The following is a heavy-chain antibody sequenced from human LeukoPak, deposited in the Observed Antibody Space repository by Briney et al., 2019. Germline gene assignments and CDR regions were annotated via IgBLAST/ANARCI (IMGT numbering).Heavy chain of an antibody. CDR1: GGSISSYY. CDR2: IHYTGST. V-gene: IGHV4-59*01. D-gene: IGHD3-10*01. Sequence: SSETLYLTCTVSGGSISSYYWSWIRQSPGKGLECIGYIHYTGSTNYNPSLKSRVTISVETSKNQFSLKLKSVTAADTAVYYCARGGYYGSGNDFRFDPWGQGTLVTVSS. CDR3: ARGGYYGSGNDFRFDP. J-gene: IGHJ5*02.